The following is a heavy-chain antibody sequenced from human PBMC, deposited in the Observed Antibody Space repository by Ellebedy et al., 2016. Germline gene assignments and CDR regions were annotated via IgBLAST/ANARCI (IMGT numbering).Heavy chain of an antibody. V-gene: IGHV3-7*01. J-gene: IGHJ4*02. CDR1: GFTFSNYW. CDR3: TRGHYEI. Sequence: GGSLRLSCVASGFTFSNYWMSWARQAPGKGLEWLAHIKADGGDTSYAASVKGRFIVSRDNARKSLFLQMNSLRVEDTAVYYCTRGHYEIWGQGTLVTVSS. D-gene: IGHD3-22*01. CDR2: IKADGGDT.